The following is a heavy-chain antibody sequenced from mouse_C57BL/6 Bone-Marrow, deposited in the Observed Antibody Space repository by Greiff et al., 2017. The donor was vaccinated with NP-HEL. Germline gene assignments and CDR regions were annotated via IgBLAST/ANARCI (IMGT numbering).Heavy chain of an antibody. V-gene: IGHV1-69*01. CDR2: IDPSDSYT. CDR3: ERDWYYFDY. Sequence: VQLQQPGAELVMPGASVKLSCKASGYTFTSYWMHWVKQRPGQGLEWIGEIDPSDSYTNYNQKFKGKSTLTVDKSSSTAYMQLSSLTSEDSAVYYCERDWYYFDYWGQGTTLTVSS. D-gene: IGHD4-1*01. J-gene: IGHJ2*01. CDR1: GYTFTSYW.